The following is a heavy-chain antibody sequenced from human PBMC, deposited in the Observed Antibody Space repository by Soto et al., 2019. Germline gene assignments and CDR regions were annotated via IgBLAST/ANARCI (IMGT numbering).Heavy chain of an antibody. CDR3: AKDRHGYSISSGHYYYYYYMDV. D-gene: IGHD6-6*01. V-gene: IGHV3-9*01. J-gene: IGHJ6*03. CDR2: ISWNSGSI. CDR1: GFTFDDYA. Sequence: GGSLRLSCAASGFTFDDYAMHWVRQAPGKGLEWVSGISWNSGSIGYADSVKGRFTISRDNAKNSLYLQMNSLRAEETAVYYCAKDRHGYSISSGHYYYYYYMDVWGKGTTVTVSS.